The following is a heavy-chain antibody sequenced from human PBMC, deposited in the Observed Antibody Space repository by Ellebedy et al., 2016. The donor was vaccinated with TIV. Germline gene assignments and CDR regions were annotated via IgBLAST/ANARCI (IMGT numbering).Heavy chain of an antibody. V-gene: IGHV3-30*18. CDR3: AKIRAQWEPPDY. CDR1: GLTFSSFA. D-gene: IGHD1-26*01. CDR2: ISDDGSNK. Sequence: GGSLRLXXAASGLTFSSFAIHWVRQAPGKGLEWVAVISDDGSNKYYIDSVKGRFTISRDNSKNTLYLQMNSLRAEDTAVYYCAKIRAQWEPPDYWGQGTLVTVSS. J-gene: IGHJ4*02.